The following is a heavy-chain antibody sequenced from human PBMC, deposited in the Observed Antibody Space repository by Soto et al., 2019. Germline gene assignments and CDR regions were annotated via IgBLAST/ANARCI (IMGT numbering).Heavy chain of an antibody. Sequence: GSLRHSCEASGXTFGRGSMNWVRQVPGKGLERVASISSGSYDTWYADSVKGRFIISRDNATNSMLLQMNTLRPEDTAMYYGARVDYWGPGTQSTVS. J-gene: IGHJ4*02. CDR3: ARVDY. CDR2: ISSGSYDT. CDR1: GXTFGRGS. V-gene: IGHV3-21*01.